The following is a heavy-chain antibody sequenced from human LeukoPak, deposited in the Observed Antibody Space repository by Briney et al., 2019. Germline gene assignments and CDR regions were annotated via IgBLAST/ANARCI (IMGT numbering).Heavy chain of an antibody. Sequence: PSQTLSLTCAVSGGSISSGGYFWSWIRQPPGKGLEWIGYISHGGNTYYNPSLKSRLTISIDKSKNHFSLNLSSVTVADTAVYYCARARGWDGGDWGNWFDPWGQGALVTVSS. CDR1: GGSISSGGYF. D-gene: IGHD2-21*02. CDR3: ARARGWDGGDWGNWFDP. CDR2: ISHGGNT. V-gene: IGHV4-30-2*01. J-gene: IGHJ5*02.